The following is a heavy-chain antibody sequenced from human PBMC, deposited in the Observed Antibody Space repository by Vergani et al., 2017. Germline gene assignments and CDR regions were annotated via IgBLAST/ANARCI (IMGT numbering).Heavy chain of an antibody. Sequence: QVQLVQSGPEVKRPGASVKVSCKTSGYTFFNYGVNWIRRAPGQGFEWLGWIRADTGDTKYSERLQDRVTLTTDSSTNTAYMELRSLKSDDTAVYYCARHRGSGGFFPSSYFYGMDVWGHGTTVTVSS. CDR2: IRADTGDT. D-gene: IGHD3-10*01. J-gene: IGHJ6*02. CDR1: GYTFFNYG. CDR3: ARHRGSGGFFPSSYFYGMDV. V-gene: IGHV1-18*04.